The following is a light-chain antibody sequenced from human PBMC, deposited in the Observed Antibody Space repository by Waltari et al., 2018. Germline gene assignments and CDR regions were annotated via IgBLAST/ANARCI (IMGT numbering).Light chain of an antibody. CDR1: SSDVGGYNY. CDR3: SSYAGSNNFV. Sequence: QSALTQPPSASGSPGQSVTISCTGTSSDVGGYNYVSWYQQHPGKVPKLMISEVSKRPSGVPERFSGSKSGNTASLTVSGLQAEDEADYYCSSYAGSNNFVFGTGTKVTVL. V-gene: IGLV2-8*01. CDR2: EVS. J-gene: IGLJ1*01.